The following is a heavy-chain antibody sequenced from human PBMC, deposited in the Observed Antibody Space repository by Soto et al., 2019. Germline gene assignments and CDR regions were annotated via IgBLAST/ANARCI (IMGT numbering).Heavy chain of an antibody. CDR3: ATCTPDILTGYHYAFDI. D-gene: IGHD3-9*01. J-gene: IGHJ3*02. V-gene: IGHV1-69*13. Sequence: SVKVSCKASGGTFSSYAISWVRQAPGQGLEWMGGIIPIFGTANYAQKFQGRVTITADESTSTAYMELSSLRSEDTAVYYCATCTPDILTGYHYAFDIWGQGTMVTVSS. CDR1: GGTFSSYA. CDR2: IIPIFGTA.